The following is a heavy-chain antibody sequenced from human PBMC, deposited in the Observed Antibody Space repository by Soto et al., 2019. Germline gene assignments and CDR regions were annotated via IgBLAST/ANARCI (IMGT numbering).Heavy chain of an antibody. Sequence: GASVKVSCKASGYTFTGYYMHWVRQAPGQGLEWMGWINPNSGGTNYAQKFQGRVTMTRDTPISTAYMELSRLRSDDTAVYYCARDGRRVEMATINWFDPWGQGTLVTVSS. V-gene: IGHV1-2*02. D-gene: IGHD5-12*01. CDR1: GYTFTGYY. CDR3: ARDGRRVEMATINWFDP. J-gene: IGHJ5*02. CDR2: INPNSGGT.